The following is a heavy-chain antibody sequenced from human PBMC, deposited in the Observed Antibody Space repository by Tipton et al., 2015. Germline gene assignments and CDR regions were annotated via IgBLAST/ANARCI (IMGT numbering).Heavy chain of an antibody. CDR1: GFIFGDYS. V-gene: IGHV3-49*04. CDR3: GRGGWGSGYFDS. D-gene: IGHD7-27*01. Sequence: TLSLTCTPSGFIFGDYSVTWVRQAPGKGLEWVGVIRAKAHGGTTDYGASVKGRFTISRDDSKSIAFLQMNSLISEDTAVYYCGRGGWGSGYFDSWGQGTLVSVSS. J-gene: IGHJ4*02. CDR2: IRAKAHGGTT.